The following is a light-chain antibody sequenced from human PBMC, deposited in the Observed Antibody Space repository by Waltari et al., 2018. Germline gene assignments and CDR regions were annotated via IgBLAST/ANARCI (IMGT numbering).Light chain of an antibody. Sequence: QLVLTQPPSASASLRASVKLTCTLSSGHSSYAIAWHQQQPEKGPRYLMKVNSDGSHKKGDGIPDRFSGSSSGTERYLTISSLQSEDEADYYCQTWGTGIQVFGGGTKLTVL. J-gene: IGLJ2*01. CDR1: SGHSSYA. CDR3: QTWGTGIQV. CDR2: VNSDGSH. V-gene: IGLV4-69*01.